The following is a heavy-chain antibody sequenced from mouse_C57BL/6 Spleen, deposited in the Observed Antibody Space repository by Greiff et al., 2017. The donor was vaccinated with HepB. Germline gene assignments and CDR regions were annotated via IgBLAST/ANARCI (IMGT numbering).Heavy chain of an antibody. CDR1: GFTFSDYG. CDR3: ARSTTVPYYAMDY. J-gene: IGHJ4*01. D-gene: IGHD1-1*01. V-gene: IGHV5-17*01. Sequence: EVMLVESGGGLVKPGGSLKLSCAASGFTFSDYGMHWVRQAPEKGLEWVAYISSGSSTIYYADTVKGRFTISRDNAKNTLFLQMTSLRSEDTAMYYCARSTTVPYYAMDYWGQGTSVTVSS. CDR2: ISSGSSTI.